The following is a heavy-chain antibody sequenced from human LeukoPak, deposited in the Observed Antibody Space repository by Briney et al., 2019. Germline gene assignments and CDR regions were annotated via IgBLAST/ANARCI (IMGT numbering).Heavy chain of an antibody. V-gene: IGHV4-30-4*01. D-gene: IGHD3-16*02. J-gene: IGHJ4*02. CDR2: IHYSGST. CDR3: ARGRGDYVWGSYRPRLRYFDY. Sequence: SETLSLTCTVSGGSISSGDYYWSWIRQPPGKGLEWIGYIHYSGSTYYNPSLKSRVTISVDTSKNQFSLKLSSVTAADTAVYYCARGRGDYVWGSYRPRLRYFDYWGQGTLVTVSS. CDR1: GGSISSGDYY.